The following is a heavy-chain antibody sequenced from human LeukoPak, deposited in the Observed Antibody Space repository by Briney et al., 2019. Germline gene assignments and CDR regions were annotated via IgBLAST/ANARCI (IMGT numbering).Heavy chain of an antibody. J-gene: IGHJ4*02. CDR1: GFTFTSYG. CDR3: AKSPWNGKFRAYFDY. D-gene: IGHD1-1*01. Sequence: GGSLRLSCVVSGFTFTSYGVHWVRQAPGKGLEWVAFIRHDGSYKDYADSVKGRFTISRDNSKNTLYLQMNSLRAEDTAVYYCAKSPWNGKFRAYFDYWGQGTLVTVSS. CDR2: IRHDGSYK. V-gene: IGHV3-30*02.